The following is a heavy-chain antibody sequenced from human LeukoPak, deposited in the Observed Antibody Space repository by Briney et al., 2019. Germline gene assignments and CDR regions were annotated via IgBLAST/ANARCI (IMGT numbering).Heavy chain of an antibody. J-gene: IGHJ4*02. Sequence: ASVKVSCKASGYTFTSYDTNWVRQATGQGLEWMGWMNPNSGNTGYAQKFQGRVTMTRNTSISTAYMELSSLRSEDTAVYYCARTEYDYVWGSYRFYYFDYWGQGTLVTVSS. V-gene: IGHV1-8*01. CDR1: GYTFTSYD. CDR3: ARTEYDYVWGSYRFYYFDY. D-gene: IGHD3-16*02. CDR2: MNPNSGNT.